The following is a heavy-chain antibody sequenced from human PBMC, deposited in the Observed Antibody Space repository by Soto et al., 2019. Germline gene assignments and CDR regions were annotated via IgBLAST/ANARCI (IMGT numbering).Heavy chain of an antibody. Sequence: EVQLLESGGGLVQPGGSLRLSCEASGFTFSTSAMSWVRHAPGKGLDWVSTISDSGSTYYADSVKGQFTISRDNSKNTLYLQMNSLRAEDTAKYYCAKVWGEDGYCTRTSCLYYFHHWGQGVLVTVSS. CDR1: GFTFSTSA. D-gene: IGHD2-2*03. CDR2: ISDSGST. V-gene: IGHV3-23*01. J-gene: IGHJ4*02. CDR3: AKVWGEDGYCTRTSCLYYFHH.